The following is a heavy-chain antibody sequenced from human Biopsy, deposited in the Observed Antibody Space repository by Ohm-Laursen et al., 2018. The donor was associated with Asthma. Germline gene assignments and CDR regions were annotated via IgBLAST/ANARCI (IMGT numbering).Heavy chain of an antibody. CDR3: VRGSSSWHHGPFHYYYGLDV. J-gene: IGHJ6*02. CDR1: GGSLSSSSYD. Sequence: SETLSLTCSVSGGSLSSSSYDWGWIRQPPGKGLEWIGSISYTGSTSYNASLKSRVTISVDTSKNQFSLKLTSVTAADTAVYYCVRGSSSWHHGPFHYYYGLDVWGQGTTATVSS. V-gene: IGHV4-39*01. D-gene: IGHD6-13*01. CDR2: ISYTGST.